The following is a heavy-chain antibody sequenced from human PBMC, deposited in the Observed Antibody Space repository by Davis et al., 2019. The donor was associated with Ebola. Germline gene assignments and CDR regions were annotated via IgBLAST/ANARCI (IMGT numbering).Heavy chain of an antibody. D-gene: IGHD2-8*01. CDR3: AEGGTNNFLGAN. Sequence: PGGSLRLSCVASGFTFGSYAMSWVRLVPGKGLEWVSTITSRYDTHSTDSVRGRFTISRDDSKNTLYLQMDSLRAEDTAVFYCAEGGTNNFLGANWGQGTLVTVSS. J-gene: IGHJ4*02. CDR1: GFTFGSYA. CDR2: ITSRYDT. V-gene: IGHV3-23*01.